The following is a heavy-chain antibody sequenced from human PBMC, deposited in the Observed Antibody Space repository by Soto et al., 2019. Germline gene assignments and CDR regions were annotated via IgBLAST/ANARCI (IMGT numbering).Heavy chain of an antibody. J-gene: IGHJ5*02. CDR2: ISAYNGNT. CDR1: GYSFTSYG. D-gene: IGHD2-15*01. CDR3: AREVVVAAALKPSHKKTPQIYYTWSAP. V-gene: IGHV1-18*01. Sequence: GASVKVSCKACGYSFTSYGISWVRQAPGQGLEWMGWISAYNGNTNYAQKLQGRVTMTTDTSTSTAYMELRSLRSDDTAVYYCAREVVVAAALKPSHKKTPQIYYTWSAPWGKGTLVPVSP.